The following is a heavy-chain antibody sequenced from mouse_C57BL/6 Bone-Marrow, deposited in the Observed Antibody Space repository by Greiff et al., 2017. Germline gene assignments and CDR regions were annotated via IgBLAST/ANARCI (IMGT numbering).Heavy chain of an antibody. CDR3: VRFRLRVAY. V-gene: IGHV1-81*01. D-gene: IGHD2-4*01. Sequence: LVESGAELARPGASVKLSCKASGYTFTGYGISWVRQSTGQSLAWIAEIYPRSGNTYYNEKFKGQATLTADKSSSTAYMELRSLTSDDTAVYFCVRFRLRVAYWGQGTLVTVSA. CDR1: GYTFTGYG. J-gene: IGHJ3*01. CDR2: IYPRSGNT.